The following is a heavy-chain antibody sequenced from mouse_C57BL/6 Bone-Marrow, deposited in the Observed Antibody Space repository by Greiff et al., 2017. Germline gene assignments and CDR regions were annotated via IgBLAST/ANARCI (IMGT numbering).Heavy chain of an antibody. J-gene: IGHJ1*03. D-gene: IGHD2-1*01. V-gene: IGHV1-55*01. CDR3: ARHYYGSCWYFDV. CDR2: IYPGSGST. Sequence: QVQLQQSGPELVKPGASVKMSCKASGYTFTSYWITWVKQRPGQGLEWIGDIYPGSGSTNYNEKFKGKATLTVDTSSSTAYMQLSSLTSEDSAVYCWARHYYGSCWYFDVWGTGTTVTVSS. CDR1: GYTFTSYW.